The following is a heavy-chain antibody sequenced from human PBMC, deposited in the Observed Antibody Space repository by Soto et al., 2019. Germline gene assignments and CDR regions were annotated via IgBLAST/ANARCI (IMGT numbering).Heavy chain of an antibody. V-gene: IGHV4-39*01. J-gene: IGHJ4*02. CDR3: ARRVDTAVVPKAAFDY. Sequence: SETLSLTRTVSGASITSSGYQWAWIRQPPGKGLEWIGSQSYTGNTYYCPSLKSRVTISVDTSKNQFYLILNSVTAADTAVYYCARRVDTAVVPKAAFDYWGQGTLVTVSS. D-gene: IGHD5-18*01. CDR2: QSYTGNT. CDR1: GASITSSGYQ.